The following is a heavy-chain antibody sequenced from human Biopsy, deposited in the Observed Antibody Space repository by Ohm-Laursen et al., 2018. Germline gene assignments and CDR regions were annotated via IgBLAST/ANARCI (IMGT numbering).Heavy chain of an antibody. CDR1: GCSINSYY. CDR3: ARTPRDSFWSGSYKRGLWFDP. V-gene: IGHV4-59*12. D-gene: IGHD3-3*01. CDR2: VYNGGKD. J-gene: IGHJ5*02. Sequence: SLSLTCSVSGCSINSYYWMWMPQPPGKGREGIGHVYNGGKDNHNPSLKSRVTISKETSKNQFSLQVHSVTAAETAVYYCARTPRDSFWSGSYKRGLWFDPWGQGTLVIVSS.